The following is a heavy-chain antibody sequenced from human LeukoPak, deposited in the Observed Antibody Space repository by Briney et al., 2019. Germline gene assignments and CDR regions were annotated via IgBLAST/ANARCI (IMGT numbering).Heavy chain of an antibody. CDR1: GFIFNNYG. D-gene: IGHD3-10*01. V-gene: IGHV3-30*03. J-gene: IGHJ4*02. CDR3: ARVPRGSGTAGY. Sequence: GGSLRLSCAASGFIFNNYGMSWVRQAPGKGLEWVAVISYDGSNKYYADSVKGRFTISRDNSKNTLYLQMNSLRAEDTAVYYCARVPRGSGTAGYWGQGTLVTVSS. CDR2: ISYDGSNK.